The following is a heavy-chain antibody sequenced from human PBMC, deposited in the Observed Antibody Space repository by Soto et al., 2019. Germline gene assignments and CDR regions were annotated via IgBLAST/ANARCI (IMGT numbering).Heavy chain of an antibody. Sequence: SETLSLTCTVSVGSMIAYYWNWVRQPPGKGLQWIGYTYYSGSTTYNPSLKSRVTISVDSSKNQFSLKLDSVTPADTAVYYCARVRGTAGKRYFDYWGPGTLVTVS. V-gene: IGHV4-59*01. CDR1: VGSMIAYY. D-gene: IGHD6-13*01. J-gene: IGHJ4*02. CDR2: TYYSGST. CDR3: ARVRGTAGKRYFDY.